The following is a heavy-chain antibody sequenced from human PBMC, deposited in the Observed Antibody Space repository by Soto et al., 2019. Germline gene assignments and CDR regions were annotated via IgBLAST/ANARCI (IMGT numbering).Heavy chain of an antibody. CDR1: GVSLSTCAVS. CDR2: IYWDEDK. V-gene: IGHV2-5*02. Sequence: TMLVNPKQTLTLTCTLSGVSLSTCAVSVGWIRQPPGTALEWLALIYWDEDKRYRPSLESRLNITQDTSKNQVVLRLANVDPADTGTYFCAHRDREESGGGYYRLKFDDWGQGALVTVSS. D-gene: IGHD2-15*01. CDR3: AHRDREESGGGYYRLKFDD. J-gene: IGHJ4*02.